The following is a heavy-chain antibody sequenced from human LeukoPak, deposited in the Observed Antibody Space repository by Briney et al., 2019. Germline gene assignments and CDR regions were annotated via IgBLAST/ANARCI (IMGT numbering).Heavy chain of an antibody. CDR2: IYHSGST. D-gene: IGHD2-15*01. V-gene: IGHV4-4*02. J-gene: IGHJ3*02. Sequence: SGTLSLTCAVSGGSISSSNWWSWVRQPPGKGLEWIGEIYHSGSTNYNPSLKSRVTISVDKSKNQFSLKLSSVNAADTAVYYCASDRIEVDAFDIWGQGTMVTVSS. CDR3: ASDRIEVDAFDI. CDR1: GGSISSSNW.